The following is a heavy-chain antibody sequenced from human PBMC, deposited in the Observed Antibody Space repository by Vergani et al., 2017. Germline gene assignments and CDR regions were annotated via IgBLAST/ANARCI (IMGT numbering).Heavy chain of an antibody. Sequence: QVQLVESGGGLVKPGGSLRLSCAASGFSFSDHYMTWTRQAPGKGMEWVSYISNSGNTIEYAVSVKGRFSIYRDNAKSSLFLQMDSLRAEDTAVYYCARDHRDYNNYPGTFDIWGQGSMVTVSS. CDR1: GFSFSDHY. D-gene: IGHD5-24*01. CDR3: ARDHRDYNNYPGTFDI. J-gene: IGHJ3*02. V-gene: IGHV3-11*01. CDR2: ISNSGNTI.